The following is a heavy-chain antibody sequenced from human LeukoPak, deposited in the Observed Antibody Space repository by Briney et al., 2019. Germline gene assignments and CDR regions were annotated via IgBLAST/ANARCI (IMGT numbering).Heavy chain of an antibody. Sequence: GGSLRLSCAASGFTFSSYWMSWVRQAPGKGLEWVANIKQDGSEKYYVDSVKGRFTISRDNAKNSLYLQMNSLRAEDTAVYYCARVRSINDFWSGYLKSSYFDCWGQGTLVTVSS. V-gene: IGHV3-7*01. CDR3: ARVRSINDFWSGYLKSSYFDC. CDR1: GFTFSSYW. J-gene: IGHJ4*02. D-gene: IGHD3-3*01. CDR2: IKQDGSEK.